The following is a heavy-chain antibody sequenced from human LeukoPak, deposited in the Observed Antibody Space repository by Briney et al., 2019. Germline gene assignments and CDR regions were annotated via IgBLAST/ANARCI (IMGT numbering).Heavy chain of an antibody. Sequence: SETLSLTCTGSGGSISSYYWSWIRQPAGKGLEWIGRIYTSGSTNYNPSPKSRVTMSVDTSKNQFSLKLSSVTAADTAVYYCARDYYDSSGRDAFDIWGQGTMVTVSS. J-gene: IGHJ3*02. CDR1: GGSISSYY. CDR3: ARDYYDSSGRDAFDI. V-gene: IGHV4-4*07. D-gene: IGHD3-22*01. CDR2: IYTSGST.